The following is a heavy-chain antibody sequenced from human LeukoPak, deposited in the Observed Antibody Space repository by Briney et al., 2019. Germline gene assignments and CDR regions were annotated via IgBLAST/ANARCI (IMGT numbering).Heavy chain of an antibody. J-gene: IGHJ3*02. CDR1: GFIFRSHW. CDR2: MNQDGSEK. D-gene: IGHD3-22*01. V-gene: IGHV3-7*01. CDR3: ARDRTYYYDSSGYYGAFDI. Sequence: PGGSLRLSCAASGFIFRSHWMNWVRQAPGKGLEWVANMNQDGSEKYYVDSVKGRFTISRDNAKNSLYLEMSSLRAEDTAVYYCARDRTYYYDSSGYYGAFDIWGQGTMVTVSS.